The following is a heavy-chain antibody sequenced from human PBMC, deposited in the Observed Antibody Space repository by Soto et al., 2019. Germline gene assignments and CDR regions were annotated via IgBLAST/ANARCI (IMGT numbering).Heavy chain of an antibody. Sequence: PSETLSLTCAVSGGSISSGGYSWSWIRQPPGKGLEWIGYIYHSGSTYYNPSLKSRVTISVDTSKNQFSLKLSSVTAADTAVYYWARTYSSSWSPFDYWAQGTLVTVSS. V-gene: IGHV4-30-2*01. D-gene: IGHD6-13*01. CDR3: ARTYSSSWSPFDY. CDR2: IYHSGST. CDR1: GGSISSGGYS. J-gene: IGHJ4*02.